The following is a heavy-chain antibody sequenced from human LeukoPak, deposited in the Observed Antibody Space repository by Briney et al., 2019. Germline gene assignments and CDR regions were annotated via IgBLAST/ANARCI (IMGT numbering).Heavy chain of an antibody. V-gene: IGHV1-18*01. Sequence: GASVKVSSKASGYTFTSYGISWVRQAPGQGLEWMGWISAYNGNTNYAQKLQGRVTMTTDTSTSTAYMELRSLRSDDTAVYYCARDAGGIVTMIVVAKDASDIWGQGTMVTVSS. CDR3: ARDAGGIVTMIVVAKDASDI. J-gene: IGHJ3*02. CDR2: ISAYNGNT. CDR1: GYTFTSYG. D-gene: IGHD3-22*01.